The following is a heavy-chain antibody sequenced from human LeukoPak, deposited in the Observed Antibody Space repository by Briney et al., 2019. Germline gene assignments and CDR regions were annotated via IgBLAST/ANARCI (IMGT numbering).Heavy chain of an antibody. CDR1: GHTFTSYG. CDR3: ARLKLLWFGEFAYYYGMDV. D-gene: IGHD3-10*01. CDR2: ISAYNGNT. Sequence: ASVKVSCKASGHTFTSYGISWVRQAPGQGLEWMGWISAYNGNTNYAQKLQGRVTMTTDTSTSTAYMELRSLRSDDTAVYYCARLKLLWFGEFAYYYGMDVWGQGTTVTVSS. J-gene: IGHJ6*02. V-gene: IGHV1-18*01.